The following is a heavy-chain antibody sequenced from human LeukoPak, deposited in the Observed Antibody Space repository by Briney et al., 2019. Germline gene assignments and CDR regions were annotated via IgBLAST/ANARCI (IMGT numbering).Heavy chain of an antibody. Sequence: SETLSLTCTVSGYSISSGYYWGWMRQPPGKGLEWIGSIYHSGSTYYNPSLKSRVTISVDTSKNQFSLKLSSVTAADTAVYYCARDRPAGYWGQGTLVTVSS. V-gene: IGHV4-38-2*02. J-gene: IGHJ4*02. CDR1: GYSISSGYY. CDR3: ARDRPAGY. CDR2: IYHSGST.